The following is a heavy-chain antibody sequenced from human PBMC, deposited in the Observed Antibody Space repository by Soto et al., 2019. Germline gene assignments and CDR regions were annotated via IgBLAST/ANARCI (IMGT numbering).Heavy chain of an antibody. D-gene: IGHD6-19*01. CDR2: ISYDGSNK. CDR3: AKGSSGLFY. Sequence: GGSLRLCCAASGFTFSSYGMHWVRQAPGKGLEWVAVISYDGSNKYYADSVKGRFTISRDNSKNTLYLQMNSLRAEDTAVYYCAKGSSGLFYWGQGTLVTVSS. J-gene: IGHJ4*02. CDR1: GFTFSSYG. V-gene: IGHV3-30*18.